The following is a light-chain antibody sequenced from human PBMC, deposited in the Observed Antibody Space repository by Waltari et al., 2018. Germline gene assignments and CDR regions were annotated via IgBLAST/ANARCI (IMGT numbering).Light chain of an antibody. Sequence: EVLLTRSPGTLSLSPGDRATLSCRASESVDDLLAWYQQKPGQAPRLLIHDASTRATGIPDRFSGSGSGTDFTLTISRLEAGDFALYYCQQYRMTPVTFGQGTKVEIK. CDR1: ESVDDL. V-gene: IGKV3-20*01. J-gene: IGKJ2*01. CDR3: QQYRMTPVT. CDR2: DAS.